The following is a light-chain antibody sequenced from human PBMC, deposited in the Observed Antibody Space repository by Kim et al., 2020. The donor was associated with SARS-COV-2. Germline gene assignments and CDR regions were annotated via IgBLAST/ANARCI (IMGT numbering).Light chain of an antibody. CDR2: AAS. CDR3: QQGYSTSVLT. J-gene: IGKJ4*01. Sequence: DIQMTQSPSSLSASVGDRVTITCRASQSISSYLNWYQQKPGKAPKLLIYAASSLQSGVPSRFSGSGSGTDFTLTISSLQPEDFATYYCQQGYSTSVLTFGGGTKLEI. CDR1: QSISSY. V-gene: IGKV1-39*01.